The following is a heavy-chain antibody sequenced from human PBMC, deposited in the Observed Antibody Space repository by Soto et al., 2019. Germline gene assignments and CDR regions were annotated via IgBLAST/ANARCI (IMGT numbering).Heavy chain of an antibody. J-gene: IGHJ4*02. CDR3: ATSLGREFATGDY. D-gene: IGHD2-15*01. Sequence: QAQVVQSGAEVKEPGASVKVSCKTSGYTLNNYYIHWARQAPGQGLQWMGMINVRGGNTFYAQEFQVRVAMTSGTSASTVYMELNGLTSDDTAVYYCATSLGREFATGDYWGQGSLVTVSS. CDR1: GYTLNNYY. CDR2: INVRGGNT. V-gene: IGHV1-46*02.